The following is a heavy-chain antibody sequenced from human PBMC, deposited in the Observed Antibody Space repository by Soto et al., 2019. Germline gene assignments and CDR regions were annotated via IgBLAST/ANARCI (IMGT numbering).Heavy chain of an antibody. CDR2: ISYEGSNK. J-gene: IGHJ4*02. D-gene: IGHD3-22*01. CDR1: GFTFSSYG. Sequence: QGQLVESGGGVVQPGRSLRLYCAASGFTFSSYGMHWVRQAPGKGLEWVAVISYEGSNKYYADSVKGRFTISSDNSKNTLYLEMNRLRAEDTAVYYCANAYYYDSSVADWGQGTLVTVAS. V-gene: IGHV3-30*18. CDR3: ANAYYYDSSVAD.